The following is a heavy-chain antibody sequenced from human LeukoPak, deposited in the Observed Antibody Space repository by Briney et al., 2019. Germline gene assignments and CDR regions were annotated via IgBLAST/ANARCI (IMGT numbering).Heavy chain of an antibody. J-gene: IGHJ4*02. CDR3: ATNRGVRQQLAPFDY. V-gene: IGHV3-21*01. CDR1: GFTFSSYS. CDR2: ISSSSSYI. Sequence: GGSLRLSCAASGFTFSSYSMNWVRQAPGKGLEWVSSISSSSSYIYYADSVKGRFTISRDNAKNSLYLRMNSLRAEDTAVYYCATNRGVRQQLAPFDYWGQGTLVTVSS. D-gene: IGHD6-13*01.